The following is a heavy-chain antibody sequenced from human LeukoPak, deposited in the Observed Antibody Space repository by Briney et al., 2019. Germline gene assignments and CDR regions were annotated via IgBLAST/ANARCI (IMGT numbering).Heavy chain of an antibody. J-gene: IGHJ4*02. CDR1: GFTFSSYS. Sequence: GGSLRLSCAASGFTFSSYSMNWVRQAPGKGLEWVSSISSSSSYIYYADSVKGRFTISRDNAKNSLYLQMNSLRAEDTPVYYCARAVIAVAGRCFDYWGQGTLVTVSS. V-gene: IGHV3-21*01. D-gene: IGHD6-19*01. CDR2: ISSSSSYI. CDR3: ARAVIAVAGRCFDY.